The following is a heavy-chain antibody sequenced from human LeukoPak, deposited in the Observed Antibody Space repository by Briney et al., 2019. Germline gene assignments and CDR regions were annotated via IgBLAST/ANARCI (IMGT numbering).Heavy chain of an antibody. V-gene: IGHV3-21*01. CDR3: ARSLKPYYYMDV. CDR2: ISSSSSYI. Sequence: GGSLRLSCAASGFTFSSYSINWVRQAPGKGLEWVSSISSSSSYIYYADSVKGRFTISRDNAKNSLYLQMNSLRAEDTAVYYCARSLKPYYYMDVWGKGTTVTVSS. CDR1: GFTFSSYS. J-gene: IGHJ6*03.